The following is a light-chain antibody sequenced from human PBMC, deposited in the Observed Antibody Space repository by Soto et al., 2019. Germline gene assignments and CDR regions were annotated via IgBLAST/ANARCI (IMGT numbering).Light chain of an antibody. CDR1: SSDVGDYNY. CDR3: SSCSSCSTRSTRV. J-gene: IGLJ1*01. Sequence: QSVLTQPASVSGSPGQSITISCTGTSSDVGDYNYVSWYQQHPGKAPKLMIYEVSNRPSGVSSRFSGSKSGNTASLTISGLQAEDEADYYCSSCSSCSTRSTRVFGTGTKVTVL. V-gene: IGLV2-14*01. CDR2: EVS.